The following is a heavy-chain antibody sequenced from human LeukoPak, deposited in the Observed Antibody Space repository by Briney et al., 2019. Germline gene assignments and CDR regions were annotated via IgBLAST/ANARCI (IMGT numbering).Heavy chain of an antibody. CDR1: GFTCISYA. Sequence: GGSLRLSCAASGFTCISYAMHWVLQAPGKGLEWVAVISYDGSNKYYADSVKGRFAISRDNSKNTLFLQMNSLRAEDSAVYYCAKPRWVTTNNYDYWGLGTLVTVSS. CDR2: ISYDGSNK. V-gene: IGHV3-30*09. CDR3: AKPRWVTTNNYDY. D-gene: IGHD4-17*01. J-gene: IGHJ4*02.